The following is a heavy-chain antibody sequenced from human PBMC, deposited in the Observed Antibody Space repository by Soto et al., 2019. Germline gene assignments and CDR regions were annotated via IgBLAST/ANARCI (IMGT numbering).Heavy chain of an antibody. Sequence: QVQLVQSGAEVKKPGSSVKVSCKASGGTFSSYAISWVRQAPGQGLEWMGGIIPIFGTANYAQKFRGRVTITADESTSTAYMELSSLRSEDTAVYYCAREIRGYSSITYGMDVWGQGTTVTVSS. CDR1: GGTFSSYA. CDR3: AREIRGYSSITYGMDV. CDR2: IIPIFGTA. J-gene: IGHJ6*02. D-gene: IGHD5-18*01. V-gene: IGHV1-69*01.